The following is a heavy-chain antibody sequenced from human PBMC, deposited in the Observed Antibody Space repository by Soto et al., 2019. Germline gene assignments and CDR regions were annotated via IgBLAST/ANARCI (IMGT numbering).Heavy chain of an antibody. CDR3: ARDDWDAVYYYGMDV. CDR2: IIPIFGTA. D-gene: IGHD2-21*01. Sequence: SVKVSCKASAGTFSSYAISWVRQAPGQGLEWMGGIIPIFGTANYAQKFQGRVTITADESTSTAYMELSSLRSEDTAVYYCARDDWDAVYYYGMDVWGQGTTVTVSS. CDR1: AGTFSSYA. J-gene: IGHJ6*02. V-gene: IGHV1-69*13.